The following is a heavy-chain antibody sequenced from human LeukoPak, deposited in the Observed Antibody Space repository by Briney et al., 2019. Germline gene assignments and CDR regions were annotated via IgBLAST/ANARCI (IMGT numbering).Heavy chain of an antibody. CDR1: GFTFSSFT. V-gene: IGHV3-21*01. Sequence: GGSLRLSCAASGFTFSSFTMNWVRQAPGKGLEWVSSISRDSDYMYYIDSLKGRFTISRDNARNSLYLQMNSLRAEDTAVYYCARDPQILMVYAGLMGYIDLWGRGTLVTVAS. J-gene: IGHJ2*01. CDR2: ISRDSDYM. CDR3: ARDPQILMVYAGLMGYIDL. D-gene: IGHD2-8*01.